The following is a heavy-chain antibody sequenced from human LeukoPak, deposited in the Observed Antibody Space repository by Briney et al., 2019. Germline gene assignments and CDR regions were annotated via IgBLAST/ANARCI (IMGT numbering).Heavy chain of an antibody. Sequence: GASVKVSCKASGGTFSSYAISWVRQAPGQGLEWMGRIIPILGIANYAQKFQGRVTITADKSTSTAYMELSSLRSEDTAVYYCARGDEMGATSFDYWGQGTLVTVSS. CDR1: GGTFSSYA. V-gene: IGHV1-69*04. J-gene: IGHJ4*02. D-gene: IGHD1-26*01. CDR2: IIPILGIA. CDR3: ARGDEMGATSFDY.